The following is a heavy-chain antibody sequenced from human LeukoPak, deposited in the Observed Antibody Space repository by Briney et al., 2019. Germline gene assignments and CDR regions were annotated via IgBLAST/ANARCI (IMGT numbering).Heavy chain of an antibody. D-gene: IGHD3-22*01. Sequence: SVKVSCKASGGTFSSYTISWVRQAPGQGLEWMGRIIPILGIANYAQKFQGRVTITADKSTSTAYMELSSLRSYDTAVYYRASPYYYDSSGYYYFDYWGQGTLVTVSS. CDR2: IIPILGIA. CDR3: ASPYYYDSSGYYYFDY. V-gene: IGHV1-69*02. J-gene: IGHJ4*02. CDR1: GGTFSSYT.